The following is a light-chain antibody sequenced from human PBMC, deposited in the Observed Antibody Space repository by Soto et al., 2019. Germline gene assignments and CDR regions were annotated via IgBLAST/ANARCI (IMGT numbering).Light chain of an antibody. Sequence: QSVLTQPTSVPGSPGQSITISCTGNHNDIGTYDYVSWYQQHPGRAPRLLIYGVTTRPSGISDRFSASKSGLTASLAISGLQPEYEADYYCSSFTSDRIYVFGPGTKVTVL. CDR1: HNDIGTYDY. CDR3: SSFTSDRIYV. CDR2: GVT. V-gene: IGLV2-14*03. J-gene: IGLJ1*01.